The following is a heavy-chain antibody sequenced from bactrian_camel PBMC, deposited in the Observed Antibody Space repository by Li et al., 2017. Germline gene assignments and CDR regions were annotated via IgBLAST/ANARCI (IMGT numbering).Heavy chain of an antibody. D-gene: IGHD2*01. CDR2: IDSDGRT. CDR3: AATRGPLPVRSAFEEGRYNY. V-gene: IGHV3S63*01. Sequence: HVQLVESGGGSVQVGGSLRLSCAASGYSPAKYAMGWFRQAPGKKREGVADIDSDGRTDYADFVKGRFTISQDDANNTVYLQMDSLKPEDTATYYCAATRGPLPVRSAFEEGRYNYWGQGTQVTVS. CDR1: GYSPAKYA. J-gene: IGHJ4*01.